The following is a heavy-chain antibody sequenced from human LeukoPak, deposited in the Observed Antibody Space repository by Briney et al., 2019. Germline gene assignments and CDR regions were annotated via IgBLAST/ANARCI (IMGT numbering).Heavy chain of an antibody. V-gene: IGHV1-2*02. CDR3: ARWRDVDIVALDY. Sequence: WASVKVSCKASGYTFTGYYMHWVRQAPGQGLEWMGWINPNSGGTNYAQKFQGRVTMTRDTSISTAYMELSRLRSDDTAVYYCARWRDVDIVALDYWGQGTLVTVSS. D-gene: IGHD5-12*01. CDR1: GYTFTGYY. J-gene: IGHJ4*02. CDR2: INPNSGGT.